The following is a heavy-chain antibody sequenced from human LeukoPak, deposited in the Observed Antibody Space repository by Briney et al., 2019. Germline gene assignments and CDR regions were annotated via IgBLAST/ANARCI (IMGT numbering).Heavy chain of an antibody. Sequence: GASVKVSCXASGYTFTGYYMHGVRYAPRQGLQWMGLSNPNSGGTNYAQKFQGRVTMTRDTSISTAYMELSRLRSDDTAVYYCARDYCSSTSCYTGRVDYWGQGTLVTVSS. CDR3: ARDYCSSTSCYTGRVDY. CDR2: SNPNSGGT. D-gene: IGHD2-2*02. V-gene: IGHV1-2*02. CDR1: GYTFTGYY. J-gene: IGHJ4*02.